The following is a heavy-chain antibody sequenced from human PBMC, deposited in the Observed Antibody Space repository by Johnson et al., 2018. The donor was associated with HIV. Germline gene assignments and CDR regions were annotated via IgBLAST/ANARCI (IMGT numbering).Heavy chain of an antibody. CDR3: AKDTHSGSYYGGGGLDI. CDR2: IGTAGDT. D-gene: IGHD1-26*01. Sequence: VQLVESGGGLVQPGGSLRLSCAASGFTFSSYDMYWVRQATGKGLEWVSGIGTAGDTYYPGSVKGRFTISRENAKNTLFLQMNSLRADATAIYYCAKDTHSGSYYGGGGLDIWGQGTMVSVSS. V-gene: IGHV3-13*01. J-gene: IGHJ3*02. CDR1: GFTFSSYD.